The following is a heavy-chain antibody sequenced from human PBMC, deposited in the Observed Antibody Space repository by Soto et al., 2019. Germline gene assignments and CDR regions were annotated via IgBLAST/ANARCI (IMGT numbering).Heavy chain of an antibody. CDR2: INWNSGSI. D-gene: IGHD6-13*01. J-gene: IGHJ1*01. V-gene: IGHV3-9*01. CDR1: GFTFDDYA. CDR3: VKDESINWYSGHFRH. Sequence: EVQLVESGGGLVQPGRSLRLSCAASGFTFDDYAMHWVRQVPGKGLEWVSGINWNSGSIGYGDSVKGRFAISRDNAKNSLPRQMNSLSAEDTAFYYCVKDESINWYSGHFRHWGQGTLVTVSS.